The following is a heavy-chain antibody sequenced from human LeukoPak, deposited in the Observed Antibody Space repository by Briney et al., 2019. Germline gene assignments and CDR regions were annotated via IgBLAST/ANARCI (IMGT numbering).Heavy chain of an antibody. D-gene: IGHD3-3*01. CDR2: IYYSGST. Sequence: SETLSLTCTVSGGSISSSSYYWGWIRQPPGKGLEWIGSIYYSGSTYYNPSLKSRVTISVDTSKNQFSLKLSSVTAADTAVYYCARGTQGIYDFWSGYYSGGYFDYWGQGTLVTVSS. CDR1: GGSISSSSYY. CDR3: ARGTQGIYDFWSGYYSGGYFDY. V-gene: IGHV4-39*01. J-gene: IGHJ4*02.